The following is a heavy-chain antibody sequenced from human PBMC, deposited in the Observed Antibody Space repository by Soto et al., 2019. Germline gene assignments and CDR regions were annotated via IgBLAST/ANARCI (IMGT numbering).Heavy chain of an antibody. D-gene: IGHD3-10*01. CDR2: IYSSGST. Sequence: PSETLSLTCPVSGCYISSSSYYWGWIRQPPGKGLEWIGSIYSSGSTFYNPSLKSRVTTSVDTSKNQFSLKLNSVTAADTAVYYCVTPRSTMRGVDYWGQGTLVTVSS. J-gene: IGHJ4*02. CDR1: GCYISSSSYY. CDR3: VTPRSTMRGVDY. V-gene: IGHV4-39*01.